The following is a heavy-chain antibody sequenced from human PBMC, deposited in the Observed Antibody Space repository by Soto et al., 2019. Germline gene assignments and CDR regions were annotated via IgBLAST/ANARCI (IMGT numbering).Heavy chain of an antibody. CDR2: TSCDGSYK. D-gene: IGHD2-21*02. Sequence: PAGSLSLSCAASGFTFSSYCRHWVRQAPGKGLEWVAVTSCDGSYKYYADSVKGRFTISRDNSKNSLYLQMNGLRAEDAAVYYCAKGGLACCGSDCSCVYSDYWGQGTCVTGSS. CDR3: AKGGLACCGSDCSCVYSDY. J-gene: IGHJ4*01. V-gene: IGHV3-30*18. CDR1: GFTFSSYC.